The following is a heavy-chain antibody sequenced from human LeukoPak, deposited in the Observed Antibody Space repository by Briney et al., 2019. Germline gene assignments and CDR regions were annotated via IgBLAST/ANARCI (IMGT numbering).Heavy chain of an antibody. D-gene: IGHD6-13*01. V-gene: IGHV4-59*02. CDR3: ARHSAHSSTNDAFDL. J-gene: IGHJ3*01. CDR1: GGSVGTDH. Sequence: SETLSLSCSVFGGSVGTDHWNWIRQPPGKGLEWIGTFYSDGSTSYNPSLKSRLTISVNTSRNQFSLKLTSVTSADTAVYYCARHSAHSSTNDAFDLWGQGTLVTVSS. CDR2: FYSDGST.